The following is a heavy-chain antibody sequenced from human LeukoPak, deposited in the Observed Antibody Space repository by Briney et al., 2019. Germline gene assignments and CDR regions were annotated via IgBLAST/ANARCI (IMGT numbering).Heavy chain of an antibody. D-gene: IGHD5-24*01. Sequence: GGSLRLSCAASAFTFSNCAIHWVRQAPGEGLEWVAVISYDGNNKYYADSVEGRFTISRDNSKNTLYLQMNSLRAEDTAVYYCARESGDGYNYYFDYWGQGTLVTVSS. J-gene: IGHJ4*02. CDR2: ISYDGNNK. CDR3: ARESGDGYNYYFDY. V-gene: IGHV3-30-3*01. CDR1: AFTFSNCA.